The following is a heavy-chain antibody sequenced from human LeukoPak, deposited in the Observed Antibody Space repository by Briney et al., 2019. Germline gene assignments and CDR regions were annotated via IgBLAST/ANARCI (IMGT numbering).Heavy chain of an antibody. V-gene: IGHV3-48*01. D-gene: IGHD1-26*01. CDR1: GFTFSTYS. CDR2: ISHSGSTI. Sequence: GGSLRLSCVASGFTFSTYSMNWVRQAPGKGLEWISYISHSGSTIFYADSVKGRFTISRDNAKNSLYLQMNSLRAEDTAVYYCARDRSYEGFDYWGQGTLVTVSS. J-gene: IGHJ4*02. CDR3: ARDRSYEGFDY.